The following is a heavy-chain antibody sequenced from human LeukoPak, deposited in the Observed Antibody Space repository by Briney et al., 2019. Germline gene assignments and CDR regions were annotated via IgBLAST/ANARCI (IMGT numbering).Heavy chain of an antibody. CDR3: ARGPRDYDESIRYNCFDP. CDR1: GYTFSNYD. Sequence: ASVRVSCKASGYTFSNYDINWVRQATGQGLEWMGWMNPKSGNTGYAQKFQGRVTMTRDTSISTAYMELSSLTSDDAAVYYCARGPRDYDESIRYNCFDPWGQGTLVTVSS. CDR2: MNPKSGNT. J-gene: IGHJ5*02. V-gene: IGHV1-8*01. D-gene: IGHD4-17*01.